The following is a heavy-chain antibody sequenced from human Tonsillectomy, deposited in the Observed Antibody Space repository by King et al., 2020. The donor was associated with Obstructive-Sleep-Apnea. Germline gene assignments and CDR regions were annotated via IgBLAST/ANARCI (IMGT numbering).Heavy chain of an antibody. CDR1: GFTFSTHS. CDR3: VRGPSLSTLDGDYYDLCDY. V-gene: IGHV3-30*14. D-gene: IGHD1-26*01. CDR2: ISYDGGNS. J-gene: IGHJ4*02. Sequence: VQLVESGGGVVQPGRSLRLSCAASGFTFSTHSMHWVRQVPGKGLEWVGVISYDGGNSFYADSVKGRFTVSRDNSKTTLFLQMNSLTTEDPAVYYCVRGPSLSTLDGDYYDLCDYWGQGTLVTVSS.